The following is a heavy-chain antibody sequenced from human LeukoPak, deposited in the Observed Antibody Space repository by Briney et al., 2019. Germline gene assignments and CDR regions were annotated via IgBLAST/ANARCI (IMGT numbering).Heavy chain of an antibody. CDR2: ISYDGSNK. J-gene: IGHJ4*02. CDR1: GFTFSSYA. CDR3: AKSFRAMVDY. Sequence: GGSLRLSCAASGFTFSSYAMHWVRQAPGKGLEWVAVISYDGSNKYYADSVKGRFTISRDNSKNTLYLQMNSLRAEDTAVYYCAKSFRAMVDYWGQGTLVTVSS. V-gene: IGHV3-30-3*01. D-gene: IGHD5-18*01.